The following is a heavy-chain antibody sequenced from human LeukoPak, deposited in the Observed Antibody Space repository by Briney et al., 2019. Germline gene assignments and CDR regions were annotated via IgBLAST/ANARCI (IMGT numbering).Heavy chain of an antibody. J-gene: IGHJ4*02. CDR1: GYTFTSYD. V-gene: IGHV1-8*01. CDR2: MNPNSGNT. D-gene: IGHD6-19*01. CDR3: AKADEKWLPSTFDY. Sequence: ASVKVSCKASGYTFTSYDINWVRQATGQGLEWMGWMNPNSGNTGYAQKFQGRVTMTRNTSISTAYMELSSLRSEDTALYYCAKADEKWLPSTFDYWGQGTLVTVSS.